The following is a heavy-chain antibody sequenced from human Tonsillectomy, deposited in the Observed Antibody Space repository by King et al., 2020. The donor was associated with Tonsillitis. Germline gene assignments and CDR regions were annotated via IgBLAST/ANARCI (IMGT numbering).Heavy chain of an antibody. CDR1: GFTFSSYA. Sequence: VQLVESGGGLVQPGGSLRLSCAASGFTFSSYAMSWVRQAPGKGLEWVSGISGSGGSTYYADSVKGRFTISRDNSKNTLYMQMNRLRAEDTAVYYCAKASTAAQWLGAYYHFRMAVWRQGTTASVSS. D-gene: IGHD6-19*01. CDR3: AKASTAAQWLGAYYHFRMAV. V-gene: IGHV3-23*04. CDR2: ISGSGGST. J-gene: IGHJ6*02.